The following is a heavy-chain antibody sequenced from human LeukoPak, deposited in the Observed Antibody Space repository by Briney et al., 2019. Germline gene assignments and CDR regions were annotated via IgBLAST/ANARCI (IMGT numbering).Heavy chain of an antibody. Sequence: SETLSLTCTVSGGSISSYSYYWGWIRQPPGKGLEWIGSIYYSGSTYHNPSLKSRVTISVDTSKNQSSLRLTSVTAADTAVYYCARQGYDSSGYPRHYYYYMDVWGKGTTVTISS. CDR3: ARQGYDSSGYPRHYYYYMDV. CDR1: GGSISSYSYY. V-gene: IGHV4-39*01. J-gene: IGHJ6*03. D-gene: IGHD3-22*01. CDR2: IYYSGST.